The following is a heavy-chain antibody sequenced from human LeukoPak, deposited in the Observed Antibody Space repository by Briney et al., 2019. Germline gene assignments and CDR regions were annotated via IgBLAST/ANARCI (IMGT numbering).Heavy chain of an antibody. V-gene: IGHV4-31*03. D-gene: IGHD4-17*01. CDR1: GGSISSGGYY. Sequence: SETLSLTCTVSGGSISSGGYYWSWIRQHPGKGLEWIGYIYYSGSTYYNPSLKSRVTISVDTSKNQFSLKLSSLTAADTAVYYCARGNQNDYGGYGWFDPWGQGTLVTVSS. J-gene: IGHJ5*02. CDR3: ARGNQNDYGGYGWFDP. CDR2: IYYSGST.